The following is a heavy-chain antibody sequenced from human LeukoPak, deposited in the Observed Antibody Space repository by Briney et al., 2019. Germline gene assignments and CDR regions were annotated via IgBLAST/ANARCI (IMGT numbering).Heavy chain of an antibody. CDR2: IYYSGST. CDR3: ARANENDYVWGSYRLYYFAY. J-gene: IGHJ4*02. V-gene: IGHV4-39*07. Sequence: PSETLSLTCTVSGGSISSNSYYWGWIRQPPGKGLERIGSIYYSGSTYYNPSLKSRVTISVDTSKNQFSLNLSSVPAADTAVYYCARANENDYVWGSYRLYYFAYWGQGTLVTVSS. D-gene: IGHD3-16*02. CDR1: GGSISSNSYY.